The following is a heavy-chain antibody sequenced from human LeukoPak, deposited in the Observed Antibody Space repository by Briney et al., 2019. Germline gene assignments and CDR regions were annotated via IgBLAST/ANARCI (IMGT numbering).Heavy chain of an antibody. CDR3: ARGPSYYYDSSGYYFDY. J-gene: IGHJ4*02. CDR1: GGSISSYY. V-gene: IGHV4-59*01. D-gene: IGHD3-22*01. CDR2: IYYSGST. Sequence: PSETLSLTCTVSGGSISSYYWSWIRQPPGKGLEWIGYIYYSGSTNYNPSLKSRVTISVDTSKNQFSLQLSSVTAADTAVYYCARGPSYYYDSSGYYFDYWGQGTLVTVSS.